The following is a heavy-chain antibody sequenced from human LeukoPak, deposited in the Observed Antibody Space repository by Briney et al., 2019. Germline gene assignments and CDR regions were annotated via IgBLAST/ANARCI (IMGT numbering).Heavy chain of an antibody. CDR3: ARNSGWLYYYYMDV. D-gene: IGHD6-25*01. V-gene: IGHV4-4*07. CDR1: GGSISSYH. CDR2: IYTSGST. Sequence: SETLSLTCTVSGGSISSYHWSWIRQPAGKGLEWIGRIYTSGSTNYNPSLKSRVTMSVDTSTNQFSLKLSSVTAADTAVYYCARNSGWLYYYYMDVWGKGTTVTVSS. J-gene: IGHJ6*03.